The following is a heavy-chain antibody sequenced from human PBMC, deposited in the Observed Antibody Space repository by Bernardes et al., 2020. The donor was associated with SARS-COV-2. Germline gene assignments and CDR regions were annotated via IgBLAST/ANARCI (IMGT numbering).Heavy chain of an antibody. D-gene: IGHD1-20*01. CDR3: AWYRADH. CDR2: ISYSGDYT. J-gene: IGHJ4*02. Sequence: GGSLRLSCTASGFRLSDYYMSWIRQTPEKGLEWVSYISYSGDYTKYADSVKGRFTISRDNAKNSLYLQINNLRAEDTAIYYCAWYRADHWGQGTLVTVSS. V-gene: IGHV3-11*03. CDR1: GFRLSDYY.